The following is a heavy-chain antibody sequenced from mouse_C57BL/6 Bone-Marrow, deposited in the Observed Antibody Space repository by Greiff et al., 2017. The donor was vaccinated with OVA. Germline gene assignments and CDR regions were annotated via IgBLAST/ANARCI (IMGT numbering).Heavy chain of an antibody. CDR1: GFSLSTFGMG. V-gene: IGHV8-8*01. J-gene: IGHJ3*01. Sequence: QVTLKESGPGILQPSQPLSLTCSFSGFSLSTFGMGVGWLRQPSGMGLEWLAHIWWDDDKYSNPALKRRLTITKDTSKNQVFLKIANVDTADTATYYCARIAGVYYDYVAWFAYWGQGTLVTVSA. CDR3: ARIAGVYYDYVAWFAY. D-gene: IGHD2-4*01. CDR2: IWWDDDK.